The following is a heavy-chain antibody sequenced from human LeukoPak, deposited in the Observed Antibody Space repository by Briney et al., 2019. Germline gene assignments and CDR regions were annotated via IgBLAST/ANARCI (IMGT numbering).Heavy chain of an antibody. CDR2: INTGNANT. J-gene: IGHJ4*02. CDR1: GYTFTSYA. CDR3: ARERGGTYYDY. V-gene: IGHV1-3*04. Sequence: ASVKVSCKASGYTFTSYAMHWVRQAPGQRLEWMGWINTGNANTKYSQKFQGRVTFTRDTSANTAYMELSSLRSEDTAVYYCARERGGTYYDYWGQGTLVIVSS. D-gene: IGHD1-26*01.